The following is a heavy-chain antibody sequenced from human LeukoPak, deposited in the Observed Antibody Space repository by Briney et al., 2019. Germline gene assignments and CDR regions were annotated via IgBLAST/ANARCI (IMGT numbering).Heavy chain of an antibody. J-gene: IGHJ4*02. Sequence: SETLSLTCTVSGGSISSYYWSWIRQPAGKGLEWIGRIYTSGSTNYNPSLKSRVTMSVDTSKNQFSLKLSSVTAADTAVYYCAREGGVGDFIQQLVPDYWGQGTLVTVSS. D-gene: IGHD6-13*01. CDR1: GGSISSYY. CDR3: AREGGVGDFIQQLVPDY. V-gene: IGHV4-4*07. CDR2: IYTSGST.